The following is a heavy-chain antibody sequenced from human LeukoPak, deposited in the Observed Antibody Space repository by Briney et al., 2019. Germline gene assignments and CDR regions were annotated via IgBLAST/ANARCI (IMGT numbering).Heavy chain of an antibody. J-gene: IGHJ6*03. CDR2: ISAYNGNT. Sequence: ASVKVSCKASGYTFTSYGISWVRQAPGQGLEWMGWISAYNGNTNYAQKLQGRVTMTTDTSTSTAYMELRSLRSDDTAVYYCARVLIAATNYYMDVWGKGTTVTVSS. CDR1: GYTFTSYG. CDR3: ARVLIAATNYYMDV. V-gene: IGHV1-18*01. D-gene: IGHD6-13*01.